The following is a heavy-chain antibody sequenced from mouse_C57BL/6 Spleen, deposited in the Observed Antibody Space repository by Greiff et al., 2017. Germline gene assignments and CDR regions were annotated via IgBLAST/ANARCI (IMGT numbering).Heavy chain of an antibody. CDR1: GFTFSNYW. CDR2: IRLKSDNYAT. D-gene: IGHD1-1*01. V-gene: IGHV6-3*01. Sequence: EVKLMESGGGLVQPGGSMKLSCVASGFTFSNYWMNWVRQSPEKGLEWVAQIRLKSDNYATHYAESVKGRFTISRDDSKSSVYLQMNNLRAEDTGIYYCRITTVVPYYFDYWGQGTTLTVSS. J-gene: IGHJ2*01. CDR3: RITTVVPYYFDY.